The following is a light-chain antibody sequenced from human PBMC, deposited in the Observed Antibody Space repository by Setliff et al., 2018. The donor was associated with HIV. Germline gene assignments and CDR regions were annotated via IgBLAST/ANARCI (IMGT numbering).Light chain of an antibody. J-gene: IGLJ1*01. Sequence: QSALAQPASVSGSPGQSITTSCTGTSSDVGGHNYVSWYQQHPGKAPKLIIYEVSYRPSGVSNRFSGSKSGNTASLTISGLQAEDEAEYHCSSYTTSNTVPHVFGTGTKVTVL. CDR2: EVS. V-gene: IGLV2-14*01. CDR3: SSYTTSNTVPHV. CDR1: SSDVGGHNY.